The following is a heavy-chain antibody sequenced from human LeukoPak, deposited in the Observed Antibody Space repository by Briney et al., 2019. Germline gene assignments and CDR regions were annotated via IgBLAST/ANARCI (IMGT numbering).Heavy chain of an antibody. CDR1: GFIFRSYW. D-gene: IGHD4-11*01. CDR3: ARDTVTYYFDY. CDR2: ISYDGSNK. J-gene: IGHJ4*02. V-gene: IGHV3-30*03. Sequence: PGGSLRLSCAASGFIFRSYWMSWVRQAPGKGLEWVAVISYDGSNKYYADSVKGRFTISRDNAKNSLYLQMNSLRAEDTAVYYCARDTVTYYFDYWGQGTLVTVSS.